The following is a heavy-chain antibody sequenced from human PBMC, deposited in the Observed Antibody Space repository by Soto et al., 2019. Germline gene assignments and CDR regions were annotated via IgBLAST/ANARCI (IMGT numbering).Heavy chain of an antibody. CDR3: ARDHPPYGDPNWFDP. V-gene: IGHV4-4*07. J-gene: IGHJ5*02. CDR2: IYTSGST. Sequence: SETLSLTCAVSGGSISSYYWGWIRQPDGKGLEWIGRIYTSGSTNYNPSLKSRVTMSVDTSKNQFSLKLSSVTAADTAVYYCARDHPPYGDPNWFDPWGQGTLVTVSS. D-gene: IGHD4-17*01. CDR1: GGSISSYY.